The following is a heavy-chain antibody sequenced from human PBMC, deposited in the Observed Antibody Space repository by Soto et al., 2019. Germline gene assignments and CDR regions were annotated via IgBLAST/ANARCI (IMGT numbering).Heavy chain of an antibody. Sequence: EVQLVESGGGLVKPGGSLRLSCAASGFTFSSYAMHWVRQAPGKGLEYVSAISSNGGSTYYANSVKGRFTISRDNSKNTLYLQMGSLRAEDMAVYYCARGPGYYFYYWGQGTLVTVSS. V-gene: IGHV3-64*01. CDR3: ARGPGYYFYY. CDR1: GFTFSSYA. J-gene: IGHJ4*02. CDR2: ISSNGGST.